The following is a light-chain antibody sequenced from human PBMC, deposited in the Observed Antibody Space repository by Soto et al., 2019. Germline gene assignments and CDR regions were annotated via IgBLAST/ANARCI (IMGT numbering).Light chain of an antibody. Sequence: QSALTQPPSASGSPGQSVTISCSGTKNDIGVYDFVSWYQHHQGKAPRLIIYEVVQRPSGVPDRFSGSKSGNTASLTVSGLQAADEDDYFCKSYAGSNTYVFGSGTKLTVL. J-gene: IGLJ1*01. CDR2: EVV. CDR3: KSYAGSNTYV. V-gene: IGLV2-8*01. CDR1: KNDIGVYDF.